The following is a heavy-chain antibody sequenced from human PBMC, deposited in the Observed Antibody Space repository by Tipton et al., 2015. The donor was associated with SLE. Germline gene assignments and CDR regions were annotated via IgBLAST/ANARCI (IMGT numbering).Heavy chain of an antibody. CDR2: IYYSGST. CDR3: ARWARGFDY. J-gene: IGHJ4*02. Sequence: TLSLTCTVSGGSISSHYWSWIRQPPGKGLEWIGYIYYSGSTNYNPSLKSRVTISVDTSKNQFSLKLSSVTAADTAVYYCARWARGFDYWGQGTLVTVSS. V-gene: IGHV4-59*11. D-gene: IGHD3-16*01. CDR1: GGSISSHY.